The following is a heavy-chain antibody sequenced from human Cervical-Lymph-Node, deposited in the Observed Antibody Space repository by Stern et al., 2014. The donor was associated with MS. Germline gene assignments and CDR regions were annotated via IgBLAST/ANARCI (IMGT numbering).Heavy chain of an antibody. V-gene: IGHV4-59*08. CDR3: ARHQATGYNYISYYYGLDV. Sequence: QVQLVESGPGLVKPSETLSLTCTVSGGSISSYYWSWIRQPPGKGLEWIGYIYINGNTNYNPSLKSRVTISVDASKEQFSLKLASVTAADTAVYFCARHQATGYNYISYYYGLDVWGQGTTVTVSS. D-gene: IGHD5-24*01. J-gene: IGHJ6*02. CDR2: IYINGNT. CDR1: GGSISSYY.